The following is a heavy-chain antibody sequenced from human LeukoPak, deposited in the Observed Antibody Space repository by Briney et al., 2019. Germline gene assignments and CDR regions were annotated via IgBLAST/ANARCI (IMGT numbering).Heavy chain of an antibody. CDR1: GYSFTCYL. CDR2: IDPSDSYT. CDR3: ARHGSSAGPFHY. J-gene: IGHJ4*02. Sequence: GESLKISCKGSGYSFTCYLISWVRQMPGKALEWMGRIDPSDSYTNYSPSFQGHVTISADKSLSTAYLQWSSLEASDTAMYYCARHGSSAGPFHYWGQGTLVTVSS. V-gene: IGHV5-10-1*01. D-gene: IGHD6-13*01.